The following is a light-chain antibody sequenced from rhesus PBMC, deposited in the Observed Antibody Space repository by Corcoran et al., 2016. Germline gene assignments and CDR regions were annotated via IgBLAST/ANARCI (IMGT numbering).Light chain of an antibody. V-gene: IGKV3-42*01. CDR1: QSVSSS. CDR3: QQDYSWPLT. CDR2: GAS. J-gene: IGKJ4*01. Sequence: EIVMTQSPATLSLSPGERATLSCRASQSVSSSLAWYQQKPGQAPKLLIYGASSRAPGIPDRFSGRGSGTQFTLTISSLEPEDVGVYYCQQDYSWPLTFGGGTKVELK.